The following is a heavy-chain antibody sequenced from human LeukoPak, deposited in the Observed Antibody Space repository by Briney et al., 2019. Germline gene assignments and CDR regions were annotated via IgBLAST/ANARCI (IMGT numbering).Heavy chain of an antibody. Sequence: GGSLRLSYAASGFTFSSYAMSWVRQAPGKGLEWVSAISGSGGSTYYADSVKGRFTISRDNSKNTLYLQMNSLRAEDTAVYYCAKDRTLDYDILTGPFDYWGQGTLVTISS. V-gene: IGHV3-23*01. CDR1: GFTFSSYA. CDR3: AKDRTLDYDILTGPFDY. CDR2: ISGSGGST. D-gene: IGHD3-9*01. J-gene: IGHJ4*02.